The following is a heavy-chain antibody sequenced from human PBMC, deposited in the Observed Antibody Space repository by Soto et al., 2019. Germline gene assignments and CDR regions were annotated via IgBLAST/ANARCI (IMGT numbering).Heavy chain of an antibody. J-gene: IGHJ4*02. CDR2: IKSKTDGGTT. D-gene: IGHD6-6*01. CDR1: GFTFSNAC. CDR3: TTDREYSSSSAPNDNY. V-gene: IGHV3-15*01. Sequence: PGGSLRLSCAASGFTFSNACMSWVRQAPGKGLEWVGRIKSKTDGGTTDYAAPVKGRFTISRDDSKNTLYLQMNSLKTEDTAVYYCTTDREYSSSSAPNDNYWGQGTLVTVSS.